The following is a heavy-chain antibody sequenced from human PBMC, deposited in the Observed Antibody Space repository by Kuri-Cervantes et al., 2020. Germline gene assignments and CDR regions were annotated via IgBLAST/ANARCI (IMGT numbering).Heavy chain of an antibody. Sequence: GGSLRLSCAASDFTFTSYWMSWVRQAPGKGLEWVANIKQDGSEKYYVDSVKGRFTISRDNAKNSLYLQMNSLRAGDTAVYYCARDVLTTVDYWGQGALVTVSS. CDR3: ARDVLTTVDY. D-gene: IGHD4-17*01. CDR2: IKQDGSEK. J-gene: IGHJ4*02. CDR1: DFTFTSYW. V-gene: IGHV3-7*01.